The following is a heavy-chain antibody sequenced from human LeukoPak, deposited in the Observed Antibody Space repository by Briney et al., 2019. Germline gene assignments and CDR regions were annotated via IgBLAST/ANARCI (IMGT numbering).Heavy chain of an antibody. CDR3: AGDFDH. CDR2: TRSAGNGE. J-gene: IGHJ4*02. Sequence: GGSLRLSCAASGFTVSSNYMSWVRQAPGKGLEWVAVTRSAGNGEYYADSVKGRFTISRDNSRNMLYLQMNSLRAEDTAVYYCAGDFDHWGQGTLVTVSS. V-gene: IGHV3-30*02. CDR1: GFTVSSNY.